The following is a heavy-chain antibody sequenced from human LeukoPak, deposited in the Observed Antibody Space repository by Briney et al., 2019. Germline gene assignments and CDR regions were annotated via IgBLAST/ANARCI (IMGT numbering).Heavy chain of an antibody. D-gene: IGHD6-25*01. Sequence: GGSLRLSCAASGFTFDDYAMHWVRQAPGKGLEWVSGISWNSGSIGYADSVKGRFTISRDNAKNSLYLQMNSLRAEDTALYYCAKDKFRRSSVVEVRFDYWGQGTLVTVSS. CDR3: AKDKFRRSSVVEVRFDY. CDR2: ISWNSGSI. CDR1: GFTFDDYA. J-gene: IGHJ4*02. V-gene: IGHV3-9*01.